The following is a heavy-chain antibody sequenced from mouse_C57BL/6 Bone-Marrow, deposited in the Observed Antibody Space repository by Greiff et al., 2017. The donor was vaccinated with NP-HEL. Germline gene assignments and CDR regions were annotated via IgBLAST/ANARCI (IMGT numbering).Heavy chain of an antibody. V-gene: IGHV1-69*01. CDR2: IDPSDSYT. CDR1: GYTFTSYW. Sequence: QVQLQQSGAELVMPGASVKLSCKASGYTFTSYWMHWVKQRPGQGLEWIGEIDPSDSYTNYNQKFKGKSTLTVDKSSSTAYMQLSSLTSEDSAVYYCARGTYDYDEKDYWGQGTTLTVSS. J-gene: IGHJ2*01. D-gene: IGHD2-4*01. CDR3: ARGTYDYDEKDY.